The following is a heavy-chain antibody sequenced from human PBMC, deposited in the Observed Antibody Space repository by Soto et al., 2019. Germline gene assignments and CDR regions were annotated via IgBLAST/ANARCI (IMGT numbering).Heavy chain of an antibody. V-gene: IGHV4-59*08. J-gene: IGHJ4*02. CDR3: ARRYGVYFAY. CDR1: GGSISSYY. Sequence: QVQLQESGPGLVKPSETLSLTCTVSGGSISSYYWSWIRQPPGKGLEWIGYIYYSGSTNYNPSLTXRVTISVDTSKHQFSRKPSSVTAADTAVYYCARRYGVYFAYWGQGTLVTVSS. D-gene: IGHD4-17*01. CDR2: IYYSGST.